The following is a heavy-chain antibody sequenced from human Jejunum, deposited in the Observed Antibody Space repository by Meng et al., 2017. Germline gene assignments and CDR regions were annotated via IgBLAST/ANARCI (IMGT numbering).Heavy chain of an antibody. CDR1: GYTLSSLH. V-gene: IGHV1-8*01. J-gene: IGHJ4*02. CDR3: ARGVNAGVDY. Sequence: VQRVQLGAEVRTPGASRKVSCMASGYTLSSLHSNAVRQATGQGPEWMGWMSPENGNTAYAQKFQGRVTMTRDTSVRTAYMELSGLTSDDSGVYYCARGVNAGVDYWGQGTLVTVSS. CDR2: MSPENGNT. D-gene: IGHD7-27*01.